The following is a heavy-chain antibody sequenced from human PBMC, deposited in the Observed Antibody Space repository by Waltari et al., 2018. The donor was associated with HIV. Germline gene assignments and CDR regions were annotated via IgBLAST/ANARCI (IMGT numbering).Heavy chain of an antibody. D-gene: IGHD4-17*01. CDR2: IYYSGST. V-gene: IGHV4-39*01. J-gene: IGHJ4*02. CDR1: GGSISSSSYY. CDR3: ARHQLEGMTTRFDY. Sequence: QLQLQESGPGLVKPSETLSLTCTVSGGSISSSSYYWGWIRQPPGKGLEWIGSIYYSGSTYYNPSLKSRVTISVDTSKNQFSLKLSSVTAADTAVYYCARHQLEGMTTRFDYWGQGTLVTVSS.